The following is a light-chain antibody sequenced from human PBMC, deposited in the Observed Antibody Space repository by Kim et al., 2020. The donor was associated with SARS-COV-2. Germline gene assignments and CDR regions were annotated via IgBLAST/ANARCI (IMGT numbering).Light chain of an antibody. CDR2: SDN. J-gene: IGLJ1*01. V-gene: IGLV1-44*01. CDR3: ATWDDRLNGYV. Sequence: QSVLTQPPSASGTPGQRVTISCSGSNSNIGSNTLNWYQHLPGTAPKLLVYSDNERPSGVPDRFSGSKSGTSASLAISGLQSEDEADYYCATWDDRLNGYVFGSGTKVTVL. CDR1: NSNIGSNT.